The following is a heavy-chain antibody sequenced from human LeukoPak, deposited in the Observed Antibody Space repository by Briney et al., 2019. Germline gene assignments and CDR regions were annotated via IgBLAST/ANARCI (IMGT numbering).Heavy chain of an antibody. Sequence: PGGSLRLXCAASGFTFSNYAMNWVRQAPGKELEWVSAISGSGGSTYYADSVKGRFTISRDNSKNTLYLQVNSLRAEDTAVYYCARGLYSSSPWGQGILVTVSS. D-gene: IGHD6-6*01. CDR1: GFTFSNYA. J-gene: IGHJ4*02. CDR2: ISGSGGST. V-gene: IGHV3-23*01. CDR3: ARGLYSSSP.